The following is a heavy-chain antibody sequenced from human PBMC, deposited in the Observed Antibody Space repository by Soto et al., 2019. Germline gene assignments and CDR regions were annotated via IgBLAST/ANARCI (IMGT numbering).Heavy chain of an antibody. CDR3: ARDLIYANYYYYYYMDV. J-gene: IGHJ6*03. V-gene: IGHV1-2*02. CDR1: GYTFAGYY. D-gene: IGHD3-10*01. Sequence: ASVKVSCKASGYTFAGYYLHWVRQAPGQGLEWVGRINPNTGSTNYSQKFQGRVTMTRDTSTSTVYMELSSLRSEDTAVYYCARDLIYANYYYYYYMDVWGKGTTVTVSS. CDR2: INPNTGST.